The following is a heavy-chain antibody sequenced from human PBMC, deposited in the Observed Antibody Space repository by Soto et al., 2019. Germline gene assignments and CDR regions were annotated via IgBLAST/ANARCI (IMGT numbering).Heavy chain of an antibody. J-gene: IGHJ4*01. Sequence: QVQLVESGGGVVQPGRSLRLSCAASGFTFSSYGIHWVRQAPGKGLEWVAVISYDGSNKYYADSVKGRFTISRDNSKNTLYLQMNSLRAEETAVYYCAGDNVGYYFDYWGQEPWSRSRQ. D-gene: IGHD2-15*01. CDR1: GFTFSSYG. CDR2: ISYDGSNK. V-gene: IGHV3-30*03. CDR3: AGDNVGYYFDY.